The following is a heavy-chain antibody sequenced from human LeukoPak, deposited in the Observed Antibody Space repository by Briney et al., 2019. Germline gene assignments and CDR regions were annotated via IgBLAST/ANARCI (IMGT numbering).Heavy chain of an antibody. J-gene: IGHJ5*02. D-gene: IGHD3-10*01. Sequence: PGGSLRLSCAASGFTFSSYAMSWFRQAPGKGLEWVSAVSGSGGSTYYADSVKGRFTISRDNSKNTLYLQMTSLRAEDTAVYYCAKGQPMVRGGPISNRWGQGTLSPSPQ. CDR1: GFTFSSYA. V-gene: IGHV3-23*01. CDR2: VSGSGGST. CDR3: AKGQPMVRGGPISNR.